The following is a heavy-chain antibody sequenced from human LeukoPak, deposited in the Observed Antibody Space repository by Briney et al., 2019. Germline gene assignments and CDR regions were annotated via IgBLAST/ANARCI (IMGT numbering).Heavy chain of an antibody. CDR3: PRDHHMTREGIITPKFDY. CDR2: IWYDGSEK. J-gene: IGHJ4*02. CDR1: GFTFSSYG. V-gene: IGHV3-33*01. D-gene: IGHD3-10*01. Sequence: GRSLTLSCAASGFTFSSYGMHWVRQAPGKGLEWVGVIWYDGSEKYYADFVKGRLTIARDNSQNKLYLQMNSLRAEDTAVYYCPRDHHMTREGIITPKFDYWGQGTLVTVSS.